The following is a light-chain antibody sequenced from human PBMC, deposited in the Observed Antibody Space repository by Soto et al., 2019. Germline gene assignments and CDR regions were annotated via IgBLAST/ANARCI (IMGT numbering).Light chain of an antibody. CDR1: QSVSSSY. V-gene: IGKV3-20*01. CDR3: QQYGISLWT. CDR2: GAS. Sequence: EIVLTQSPGTLSLSPGERATLSCRASQSVSSSYLAWYQQKPGQAPRLLIYGASSRATGLPDRFSGSGSGTDFTRTISRLEPEDFAVYYCQQYGISLWTFGQGTKVDI. J-gene: IGKJ1*01.